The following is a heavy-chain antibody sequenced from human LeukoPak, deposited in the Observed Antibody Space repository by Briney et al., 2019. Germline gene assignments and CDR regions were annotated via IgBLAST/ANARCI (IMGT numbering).Heavy chain of an antibody. V-gene: IGHV1-69*05. D-gene: IGHD5-18*01. J-gene: IGHJ4*02. CDR3: ASERGYSYGFDY. CDR1: GGTFSSYA. Sequence: SVKVSCKASGGTFSSYAISWVRQAPGQGLEWMGGIIPIFGTANYAQKFQGRVAITTDESTSTAYMELSSLRSEDTAVYYCASERGYSYGFDYWGQGTLVTVSS. CDR2: IIPIFGTA.